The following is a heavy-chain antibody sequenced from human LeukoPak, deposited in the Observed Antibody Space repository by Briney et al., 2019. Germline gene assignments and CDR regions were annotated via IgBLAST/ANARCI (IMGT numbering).Heavy chain of an antibody. CDR1: GGSISSYY. J-gene: IGHJ4*02. CDR3: ARGGPVRIAVAGTSGYFDY. CDR2: IYYSGST. V-gene: IGHV4-59*01. Sequence: SETLSLTCTVSGGSISSYYWSWIRQPPGKGLEWIGYIYYSGSTNYNPSLKSRVTISVDTSKNQFSLKLSSATAADTAVYYCARGGPVRIAVAGTSGYFDYWGQGTLVTVSS. D-gene: IGHD6-19*01.